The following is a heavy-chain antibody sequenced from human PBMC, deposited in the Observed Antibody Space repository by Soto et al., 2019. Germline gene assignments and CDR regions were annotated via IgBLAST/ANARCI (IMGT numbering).Heavy chain of an antibody. CDR3: AHGTEKFDP. CDR1: GFSLSSSGVG. Sequence: QITLKESGPPVVKPTQTRTLTCTFSGFSLSSSGVGVGWIRQPPGKALEWLALIYWDDDKRYSPSLKSRHTITKDTSKKQVVLTTTNMHPVDTATYYCAHGTEKFDPWGQGTLVTVSS. V-gene: IGHV2-5*02. J-gene: IGHJ5*02. CDR2: IYWDDDK.